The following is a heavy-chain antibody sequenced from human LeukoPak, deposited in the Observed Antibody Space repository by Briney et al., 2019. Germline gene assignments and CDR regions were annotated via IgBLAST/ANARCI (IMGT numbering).Heavy chain of an antibody. CDR1: GFTFSSHW. J-gene: IGHJ5*02. D-gene: IGHD6-19*01. CDR2: INSDGSSI. Sequence: GGSLRLSCAASGFTFSSHWMHWVRQAPGKGLVWVSRINSDGSSISYADSVKGRFTISRDNAKNTLYLQMNSLRAEDTAVYYCARDRGQWLVYNWFDPWGQGTLVTVSS. CDR3: ARDRGQWLVYNWFDP. V-gene: IGHV3-74*01.